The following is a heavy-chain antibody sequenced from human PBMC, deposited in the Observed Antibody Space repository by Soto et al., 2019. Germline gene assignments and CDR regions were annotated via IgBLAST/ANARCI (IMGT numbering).Heavy chain of an antibody. J-gene: IGHJ4*02. Sequence: QVLLMQSGAEVKKPGSSVKVSCTSSGVPFSSYGISWVRQVPGQGLEWLGGIIPLFGTPSYARKFQDRLTISADESTTTAYMELSSLTSEDTAMYFCARDGTIQMANFDFWGQGTLVTVSS. V-gene: IGHV1-69*01. D-gene: IGHD1-1*01. CDR3: ARDGTIQMANFDF. CDR2: IIPLFGTP. CDR1: GVPFSSYG.